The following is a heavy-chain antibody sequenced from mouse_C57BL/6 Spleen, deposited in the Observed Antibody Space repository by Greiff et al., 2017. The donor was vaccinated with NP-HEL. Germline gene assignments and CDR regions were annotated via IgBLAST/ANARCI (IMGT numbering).Heavy chain of an antibody. CDR3: ARSGQLSGDY. V-gene: IGHV1-22*01. D-gene: IGHD3-2*02. Sequence: EVQLQQSGPELVKPGASVKMSCKASGYTFTDYNMHWVKQSHGKSLEWIGYINPNNGGTSYNQKFKGKATLTVNKSSSTAYMELRSLTSVDSAVYYCARSGQLSGDYRGQGTTLTVSS. J-gene: IGHJ2*01. CDR2: INPNNGGT. CDR1: GYTFTDYN.